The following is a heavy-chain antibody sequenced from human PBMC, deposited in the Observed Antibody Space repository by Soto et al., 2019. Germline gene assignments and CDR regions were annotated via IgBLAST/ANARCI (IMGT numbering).Heavy chain of an antibody. CDR1: AGTFGSCA. CDR2: TIPIFGAA. CDR3: TRGRYSYCYVGRFDP. J-gene: IGHJ5*02. Sequence: SVQAFCQTSAGTFGSCAISWFLQAPGQGLEWMGGTIPIFGAANSAKKFQGRVTITADESTSTAYMARSRLRSEDTAVYYCTRGRYSYCYVGRFDPWGQGTLVTASA. V-gene: IGHV1-69*13. D-gene: IGHD5-18*01.